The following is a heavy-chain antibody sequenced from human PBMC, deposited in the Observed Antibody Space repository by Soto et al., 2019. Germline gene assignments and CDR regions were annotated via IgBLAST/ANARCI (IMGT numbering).Heavy chain of an antibody. V-gene: IGHV3-7*01. J-gene: IGHJ6*02. CDR2: IKQDGSEK. CDR3: ARELGYSYGYGGYYYYGMHV. Sequence: PGGSLRLSCAASGFTFSSYWMSWVRQAPGKGLEWVANIKQDGSEKYYVDSVKGRFTISRDNAKNSLYLQMNSLRAEDTAVYYCARELGYSYGYGGYYYYGMHVWGQGPTVTVSS. CDR1: GFTFSSYW. D-gene: IGHD5-18*01.